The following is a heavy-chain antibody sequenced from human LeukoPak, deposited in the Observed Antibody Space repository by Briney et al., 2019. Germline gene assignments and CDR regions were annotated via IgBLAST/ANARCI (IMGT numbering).Heavy chain of an antibody. D-gene: IGHD4-23*01. Sequence: GGSLRLSCAASGFTFSSYSMNWVRQAPGKGLEWVSSISSSSSYIYYADSVKGRFTISRDDAKNSLYLQMNSLRAEDTAVYYCARDAVEYYYYGMDVWGQGTTVTVSS. J-gene: IGHJ6*02. V-gene: IGHV3-21*01. CDR2: ISSSSSYI. CDR1: GFTFSSYS. CDR3: ARDAVEYYYYGMDV.